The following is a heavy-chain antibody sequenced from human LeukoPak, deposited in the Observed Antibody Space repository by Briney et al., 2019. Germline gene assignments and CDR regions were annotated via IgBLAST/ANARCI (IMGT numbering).Heavy chain of an antibody. Sequence: GGSLRLSCAASGFTFSSYSMNWVRQAPGKGLEWVSSISSSRSYIYYADSVKGRFTISRDNAKNSLYLQMHSLRAEDTAVYYFAGVVAIRYFDWLQAPFDYWGQGTLVTVSS. CDR2: ISSSRSYI. D-gene: IGHD3-9*01. J-gene: IGHJ4*02. CDR3: AGVVAIRYFDWLQAPFDY. V-gene: IGHV3-21*01. CDR1: GFTFSSYS.